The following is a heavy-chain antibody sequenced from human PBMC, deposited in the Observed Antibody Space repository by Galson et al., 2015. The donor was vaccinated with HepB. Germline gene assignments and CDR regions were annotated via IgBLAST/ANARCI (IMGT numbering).Heavy chain of an antibody. CDR1: GGTLRGYA. D-gene: IGHD4-11*01. CDR3: ARGSLTTIRNYFDD. V-gene: IGHV1-69*13. CDR2: ITLIFDTT. J-gene: IGHJ4*02. Sequence: SVKVSCKASGGTLRGYAINWVRQAPGQGLEWMGRITLIFDTTYYAQKFQGRLTITADESTSTAYMELSSLTSEDTAVYYCARGSLTTIRNYFDDWGQGTLVTVAS.